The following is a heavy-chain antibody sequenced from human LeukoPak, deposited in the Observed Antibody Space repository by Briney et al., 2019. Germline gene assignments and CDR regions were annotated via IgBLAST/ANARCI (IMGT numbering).Heavy chain of an antibody. V-gene: IGHV4-59*08. D-gene: IGHD1-26*01. J-gene: IGHJ4*02. CDR1: GGSISSYY. CDR2: IYYSGST. Sequence: SETLSLTCTVSGGSISSYYWSWIRQPPGKGLEWIGYIYYSGSTNYNPSLKSRVTMSVDTSTNQFSLNLRSMTAADTAVYYCGRQGYTASYYFFDYWSQGTLVAVS. CDR3: GRQGYTASYYFFDY.